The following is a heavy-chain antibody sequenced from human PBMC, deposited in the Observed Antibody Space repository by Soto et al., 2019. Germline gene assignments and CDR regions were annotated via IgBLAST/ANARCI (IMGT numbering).Heavy chain of an antibody. Sequence: QVQLVESGGGVVQPGRSLRLSCAASGFAFSNFGMQWGRQAPGKGLEWVASISYDGAIKKISDSVKGRFTISRDISSNTLYLQMSSLRRDDTAVYYCARFWGPVTSAVDDFWGQGTLVTVSS. V-gene: IGHV3-30*03. J-gene: IGHJ4*02. CDR1: GFAFSNFG. CDR3: ARFWGPVTSAVDDF. D-gene: IGHD3-16*01. CDR2: ISYDGAIK.